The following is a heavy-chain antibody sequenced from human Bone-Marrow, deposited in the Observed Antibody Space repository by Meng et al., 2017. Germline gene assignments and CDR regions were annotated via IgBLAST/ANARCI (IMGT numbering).Heavy chain of an antibody. D-gene: IGHD2-21*02. J-gene: IGHJ2*01. CDR1: GYTFTSYD. V-gene: IGHV1-8*03. CDR3: ARDSSYCGGDCYSPGDKKYWYFDL. CDR2: MNPNSGNT. Sequence: ASVKVSCKASGYTFTSYDINWVRQATGQGLEWMGWMNPNSGNTGYAQKFQGRVTITRNTSISTAYMELSSLRSEDTAVYYCARDSSYCGGDCYSPGDKKYWYFDLWGRGTLVTVSS.